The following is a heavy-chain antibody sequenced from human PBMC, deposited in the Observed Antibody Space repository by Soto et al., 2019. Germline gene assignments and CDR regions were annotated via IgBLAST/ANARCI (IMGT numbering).Heavy chain of an antibody. Sequence: TCTVSGGSISSGDYYWSWIRQPPGKGLEWIGYIYYSGSTYYNPSLKSRVTISVDTSKNQFSLKLSSVTAADTAVYYCARDWARYCSSTSCYYPHYYYYGMDVWGQGTTVTVSS. J-gene: IGHJ6*02. CDR1: GGSISSGDYY. V-gene: IGHV4-30-4*01. CDR2: IYYSGST. CDR3: ARDWARYCSSTSCYYPHYYYYGMDV. D-gene: IGHD2-2*01.